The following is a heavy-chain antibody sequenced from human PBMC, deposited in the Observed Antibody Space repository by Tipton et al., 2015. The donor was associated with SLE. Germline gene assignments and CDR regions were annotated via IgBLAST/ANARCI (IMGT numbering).Heavy chain of an antibody. Sequence: QSGPEVKKPGASVKVSCKASGYTFTSYDINWVRQASGQGLEWMGWMNPNSGDTGYAQSFQGRVTMTRNTSISTAYMELNNLRSEDTAVYYCARAKWEPDYWGQGTLVSVSS. CDR1: GYTFTSYD. D-gene: IGHD1-26*01. V-gene: IGHV1-8*01. J-gene: IGHJ4*02. CDR2: MNPNSGDT. CDR3: ARAKWEPDY.